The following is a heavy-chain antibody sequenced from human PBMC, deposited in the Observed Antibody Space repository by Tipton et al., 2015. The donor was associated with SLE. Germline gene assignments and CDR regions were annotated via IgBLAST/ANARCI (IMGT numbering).Heavy chain of an antibody. CDR3: ARLYYCGSGSYSQVYFEH. J-gene: IGHJ1*01. CDR2: TFYGGST. CDR1: GGSIGSGSYY. D-gene: IGHD3-10*01. Sequence: TLSLTCTVSGGSIGSGSYYWGWIRRPPGKGLEWIGSTFYGGSTHYNPSLKSRVTMSIDTSRTQLALQLNSVTAADTAVYFCARLYYCGSGSYSQVYFEHWGQGSLVTVSS. V-gene: IGHV4-39*06.